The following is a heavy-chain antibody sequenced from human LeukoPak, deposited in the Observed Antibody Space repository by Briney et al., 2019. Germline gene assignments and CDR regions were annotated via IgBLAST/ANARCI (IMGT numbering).Heavy chain of an antibody. CDR2: IYHSGST. D-gene: IGHD2-8*02. V-gene: IGHV4-38-2*01. J-gene: IGHJ5*02. Sequence: SETLSLTCAVSGYSISSGYYWGWIRQPPGKGLEWIGSIYHSGSTYYNPSLKSRVTISVDTSKNQFSLKLGSVTAADTAVYYCASLPVGDWFDPWGQGTLVTVSS. CDR3: ASLPVGDWFDP. CDR1: GYSISSGYY.